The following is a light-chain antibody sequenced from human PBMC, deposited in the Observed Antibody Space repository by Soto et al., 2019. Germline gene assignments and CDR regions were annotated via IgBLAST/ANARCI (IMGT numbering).Light chain of an antibody. J-gene: IGKJ4*01. CDR1: ENVNTY. Sequence: ETVLTQSPATLSLSPGERATLSCRASENVNTYLAWFQQKPGQAPRLLIYDSSHRARGTPDRFSGSGSGTDFTLTISRVEPEDFAIYYCQQRGDWPLTFGGGTKVQI. CDR2: DSS. CDR3: QQRGDWPLT. V-gene: IGKV3-11*01.